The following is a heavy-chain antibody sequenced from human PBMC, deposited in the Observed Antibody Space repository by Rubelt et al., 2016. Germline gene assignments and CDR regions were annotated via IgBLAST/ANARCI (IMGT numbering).Heavy chain of an antibody. D-gene: IGHD2-21*01. CDR1: GFTLRSYW. CDR2: INSDGSST. CDR3: ARGSYYFDY. V-gene: IGHV3-74*01. Sequence: EVQLVESGGGLVQPGGSLRLSCVASGFTLRSYWMHWVRQVPGKGLVWVSRINSDGSSTSYVDSVKGRFAISRDNAKNMRYLQMNILRNEDTAVYYCARGSYYFDYWGQGTLVTVSS. J-gene: IGHJ4*02.